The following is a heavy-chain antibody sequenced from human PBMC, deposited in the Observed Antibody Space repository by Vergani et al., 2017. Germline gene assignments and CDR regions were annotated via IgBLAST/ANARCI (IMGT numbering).Heavy chain of an antibody. CDR1: GGSFSGYY. D-gene: IGHD3-3*01. J-gene: IGHJ4*02. CDR2: IHHSGST. Sequence: QVQLQQWGAGLLKPSETLSLTCAVYGGSFSGYYWSWIRQPPGTGLGWFGEIHHSGSTNYNPSLKSRVTISVDTSKNQFSLKLGSVTAAGTAVYYWARGRCDFWGGYHSYYFDYWGQGTLVTVSA. V-gene: IGHV4-34*01. CDR3: ARGRCDFWGGYHSYYFDY.